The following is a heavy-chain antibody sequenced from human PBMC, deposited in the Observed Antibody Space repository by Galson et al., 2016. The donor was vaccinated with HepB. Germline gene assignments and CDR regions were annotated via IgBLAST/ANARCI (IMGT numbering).Heavy chain of an antibody. Sequence: TLSLTCTVSGASISRGSNSWSWIRQPAGKGLEWIGRIYLSGNTNYHPSLKSRFTISVETSKNQLFLKLSSVTAEDTDVYYWARLRWEPHGPGSRYWFFDLWGRGTLVTVPS. V-gene: IGHV4-61*02. J-gene: IGHJ2*01. CDR3: ARLRWEPHGPGSRYWFFDL. CDR2: IYLSGNT. D-gene: IGHD1-26*01. CDR1: GASISRGSNS.